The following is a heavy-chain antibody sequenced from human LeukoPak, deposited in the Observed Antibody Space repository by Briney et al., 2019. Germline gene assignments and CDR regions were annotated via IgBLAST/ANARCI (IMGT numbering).Heavy chain of an antibody. Sequence: SETLSLTCAVYGGSFSGYYWSWIRQPPGEGLEWIGEINHSGSTNYNPSLKSRVTISVDTSKNQFSLKLSSVTAADTAVYYCARVRYSGYDRGAPDYWGQGTLVTVSS. D-gene: IGHD5-12*01. J-gene: IGHJ4*02. CDR1: GGSFSGYY. CDR2: INHSGST. CDR3: ARVRYSGYDRGAPDY. V-gene: IGHV4-34*01.